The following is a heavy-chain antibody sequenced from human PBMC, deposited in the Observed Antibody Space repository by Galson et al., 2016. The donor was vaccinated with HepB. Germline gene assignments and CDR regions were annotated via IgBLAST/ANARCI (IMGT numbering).Heavy chain of an antibody. D-gene: IGHD3-3*02. J-gene: IGHJ6*02. CDR2: IGIADET. Sequence: SLRLSCAASGFTFSRYDMHWVRQAPGKGLEWVSAIGIADETYYAGSVKGRFTTSRDNAKNSLYLQMHSMRAEDTAVYYCARDHFSRANYYGMDVWGQGTTVTVSS. V-gene: IGHV3-13*01. CDR3: ARDHFSRANYYGMDV. CDR1: GFTFSRYD.